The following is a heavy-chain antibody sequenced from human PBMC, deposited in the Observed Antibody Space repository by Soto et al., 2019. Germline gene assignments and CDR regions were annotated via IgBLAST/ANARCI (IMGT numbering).Heavy chain of an antibody. CDR2: IYYSGRT. Sequence: SEALSLTCTVPGGSIISYYWSWIRQPPWRGLEWIGYIYYSGRTNYNPSLKSRVTISVDTSKNQFSLKLSSVTAADTAVYYCARGYCSSTSCYIWDNWFDPWGQGTLVTVS. CDR3: ARGYCSSTSCYIWDNWFDP. D-gene: IGHD2-2*02. V-gene: IGHV4-59*01. J-gene: IGHJ5*02. CDR1: GGSIISYY.